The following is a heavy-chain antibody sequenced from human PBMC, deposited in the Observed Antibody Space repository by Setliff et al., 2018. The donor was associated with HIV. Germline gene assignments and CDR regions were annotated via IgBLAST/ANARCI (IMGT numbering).Heavy chain of an antibody. V-gene: IGHV3-66*02. CDR1: GFTVSTYY. CDR3: ARVRLYNSALDY. Sequence: GGSLRLSCAASGFTVSTYYMSWVRQAPGKGLEWVSTIYSGGSTYHADSVKGRFTLSRDTTKNTLFLQMNSLRPEDAAVYYCARVRLYNSALDYWGQGTLVTVSS. D-gene: IGHD3-10*01. J-gene: IGHJ4*02. CDR2: IYSGGST.